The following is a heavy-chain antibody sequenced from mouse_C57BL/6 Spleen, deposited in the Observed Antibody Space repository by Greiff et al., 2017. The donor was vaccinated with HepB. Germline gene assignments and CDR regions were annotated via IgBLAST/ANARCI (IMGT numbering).Heavy chain of an antibody. CDR2: IDPETGGT. CDR1: GYTFTDYE. CDR3: TLNYYGSSYY. Sequence: QVQLQQSGAELVRPGASVTLSCKASGYTFTDYEMHWVKQTPVHGLEWIGAIDPETGGTAYNQKFKGKAILTADKSSSTAYMELRSLTSEDSAVYYCTLNYYGSSYYWGQGTTLTVSS. D-gene: IGHD1-1*01. V-gene: IGHV1-15*01. J-gene: IGHJ2*01.